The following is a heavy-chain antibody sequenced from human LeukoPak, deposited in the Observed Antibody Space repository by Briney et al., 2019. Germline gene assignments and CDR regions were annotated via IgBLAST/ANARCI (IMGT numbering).Heavy chain of an antibody. V-gene: IGHV1-2*02. CDR1: GYTFPGHY. CDR3: ATQYYDFWSGPRYFYYGMDV. CDR2: INPNMGGT. Sequence: ASVKVSCKASGYTFPGHYMHWVGQAPAQGLAWMGWINPNMGGTNYAQKCQGRVTMTRDTSISTAYMDLSSLRSDDTAVYYCATQYYDFWSGPRYFYYGMDVWGQGTTVTVSS. D-gene: IGHD3-3*01. J-gene: IGHJ6*02.